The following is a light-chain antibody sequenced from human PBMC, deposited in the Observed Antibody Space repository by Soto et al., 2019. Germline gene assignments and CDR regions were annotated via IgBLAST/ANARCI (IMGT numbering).Light chain of an antibody. J-gene: IGKJ1*01. V-gene: IGKV1-6*01. Sequence: AIQMTQSPSSLSASVGDRVTITCRAGQGIRNDLAWYQQIPGKAPKLLIYGASSLQSGVPSRFSGSGSGTDFTLTISSLQPEDFASYYCLQDYRYPRTLGHGTKVDIK. CDR2: GAS. CDR1: QGIRND. CDR3: LQDYRYPRT.